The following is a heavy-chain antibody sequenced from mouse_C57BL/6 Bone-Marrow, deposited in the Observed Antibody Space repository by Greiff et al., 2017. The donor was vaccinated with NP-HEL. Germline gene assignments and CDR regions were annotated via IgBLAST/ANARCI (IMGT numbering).Heavy chain of an antibody. CDR2: ISDGGSYT. D-gene: IGHD2-2*01. V-gene: IGHV5-4*01. J-gene: IGHJ3*01. CDR1: GFTFSSYA. Sequence: EVMLVESGGGLVKPGGSLKLSCAASGFTFSSYAMSWVRQIPEKRLEWVATISDGGSYTYYPDNVKGRFTISRDNAKNNLYLQMSHLKSEDTAMYYCARDLGWLRRAWCAYWGQGTLVTVSA. CDR3: ARDLGWLRRAWCAY.